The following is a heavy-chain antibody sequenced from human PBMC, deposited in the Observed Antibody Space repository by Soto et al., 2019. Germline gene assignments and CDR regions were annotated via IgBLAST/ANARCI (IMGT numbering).Heavy chain of an antibody. CDR1: GGSISSYY. CDR3: ARDRQGFYGQQHYCAIDV. V-gene: IGHV4-59*01. D-gene: IGHD4-17*01. CDR2: IYYSGST. Sequence: SETLSLTCAVSGGSISSYYWSWIRQPPGKGLEWIGYIYYSGSTNYNPSLKSRVTTSVDTSKNQFSLKLSSVTAADTAVYYCARDRQGFYGQQHYCAIDVWGQGTMVTVSS. J-gene: IGHJ6*02.